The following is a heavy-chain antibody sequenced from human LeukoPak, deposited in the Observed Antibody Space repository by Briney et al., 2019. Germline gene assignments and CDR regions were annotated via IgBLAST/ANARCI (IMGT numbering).Heavy chain of an antibody. CDR3: ARDPSSLRDSFDY. CDR2: IKEDGSEK. Sequence: GGSLRLSCAASGFTFGTYWMNWVRQVPGKGLEWVANIKEDGSEKYYVDSAKGRFTISRDNAKSSLYLQMNSLRAEDTAAYYCARDPSSLRDSFDYWGQGTLVTVSS. J-gene: IGHJ4*02. V-gene: IGHV3-7*01. CDR1: GFTFGTYW.